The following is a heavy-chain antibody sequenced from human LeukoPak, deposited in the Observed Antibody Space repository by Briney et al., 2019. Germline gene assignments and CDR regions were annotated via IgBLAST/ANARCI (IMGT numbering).Heavy chain of an antibody. J-gene: IGHJ5*02. Sequence: SETLSLTCTVSGGSIRSYYWSWIRQPPGKGLEWIGYIYYSGSTNYNPSLKSRVTISVDTSKNQFSLKLSSMTAADTAVYYCARDSPFDPWGQGTLVTVSS. CDR1: GGSIRSYY. CDR2: IYYSGST. CDR3: ARDSPFDP. V-gene: IGHV4-59*01.